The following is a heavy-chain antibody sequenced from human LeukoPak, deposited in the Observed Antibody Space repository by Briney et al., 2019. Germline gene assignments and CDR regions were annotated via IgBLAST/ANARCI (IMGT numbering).Heavy chain of an antibody. CDR1: GFTFSSYA. Sequence: HPGGSLRLSCAASGFTFSSYAMSWVRQAPGKGLEWVSAISGSGGSTYYADSVKGRFTISRDNSKNTLYLQMNSLRAEDTAVYYCVRIAVAGHYFDYWGQGTLVTVSS. J-gene: IGHJ4*02. CDR3: VRIAVAGHYFDY. V-gene: IGHV3-23*01. D-gene: IGHD6-19*01. CDR2: ISGSGGST.